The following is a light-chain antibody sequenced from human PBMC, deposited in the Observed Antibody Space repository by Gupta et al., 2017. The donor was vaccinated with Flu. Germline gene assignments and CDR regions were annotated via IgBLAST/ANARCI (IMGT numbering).Light chain of an antibody. J-gene: IGKJ2*02. CDR1: QSLLNSNGYNY. CDR3: MQALQSPWT. CDR2: LGS. Sequence: VTPGEPASISCRSRQSLLNSNGYNYLGWYLQKPGQSPQLLIYLGSNRASGVPDRFSGSGSGTDFTLKISRVEAEDVGVYYCMQALQSPWTFGQGTKVEIK. V-gene: IGKV2-28*01.